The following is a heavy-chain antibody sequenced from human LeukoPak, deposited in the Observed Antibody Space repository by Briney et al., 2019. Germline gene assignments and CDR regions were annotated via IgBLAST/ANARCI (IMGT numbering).Heavy chain of an antibody. V-gene: IGHV1-2*04. Sequence: ASVKVSCKASGYTFTGYYMHWVRQAPGQGLEWMGWINPNSGGTNYAQKFQGWVTMTRDTSISTAYMELSRLRSDDTAVYYCARGSMVRGVIMRFDPWGQGTLVTVSS. D-gene: IGHD3-10*01. CDR3: ARGSMVRGVIMRFDP. CDR2: INPNSGGT. J-gene: IGHJ5*02. CDR1: GYTFTGYY.